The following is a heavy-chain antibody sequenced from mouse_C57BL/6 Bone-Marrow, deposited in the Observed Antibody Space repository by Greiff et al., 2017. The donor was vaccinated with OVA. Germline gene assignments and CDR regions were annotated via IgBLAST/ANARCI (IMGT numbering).Heavy chain of an antibody. Sequence: QVQLKESDAELVKPGASVKISCKVSGYTFTDHTIHWMKQRPEQGLEWIGYIYPRDGSTKYNEKFKGKATLTADKSSSTAYMQLNSLTSEDSEVYFCADYYGSSSGTMSYWGQGTSVTVSS. J-gene: IGHJ4*01. V-gene: IGHV1-78*01. D-gene: IGHD1-1*01. CDR2: IYPRDGST. CDR3: ADYYGSSSGTMSY. CDR1: GYTFTDHT.